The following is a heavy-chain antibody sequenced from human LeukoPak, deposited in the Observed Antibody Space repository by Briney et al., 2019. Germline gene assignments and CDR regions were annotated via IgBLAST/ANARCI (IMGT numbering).Heavy chain of an antibody. CDR1: GFTFSNFW. Sequence: PGGSLRLSCAASGFTFSNFWMTWVRQAPGKGLEWVAHIRQDGVEKYYVGSVRGRFTISRDNAKNSMNLQMNGLRVEDTAVYYCTRVNNRYSDFWSQGSLVIVSS. CDR2: IRQDGVEK. D-gene: IGHD2-15*01. CDR3: TRVNNRYSDF. J-gene: IGHJ4*02. V-gene: IGHV3-7*01.